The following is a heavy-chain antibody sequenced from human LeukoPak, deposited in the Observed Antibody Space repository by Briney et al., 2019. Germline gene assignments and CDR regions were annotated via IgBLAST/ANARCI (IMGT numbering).Heavy chain of an antibody. Sequence: ASVKVFCKASGYTFTSYGISWVRQAPGQGLEWMGWISGYNGKTNYAQKYQGRVTMTTDTSTRTAYMEVRSLRSDDTAVYYCARDMGPFPGYSSSWFLQYYFDYWGQGTLVTVSS. CDR3: ARDMGPFPGYSSSWFLQYYFDY. D-gene: IGHD6-13*01. J-gene: IGHJ4*02. V-gene: IGHV1-18*01. CDR2: ISGYNGKT. CDR1: GYTFTSYG.